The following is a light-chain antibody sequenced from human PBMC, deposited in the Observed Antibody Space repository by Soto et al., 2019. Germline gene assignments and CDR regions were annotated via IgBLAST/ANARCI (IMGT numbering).Light chain of an antibody. CDR3: GADHGSGSNFVYYD. J-gene: IGLJ1*01. CDR1: SGYSNYK. V-gene: IGLV9-49*01. Sequence: QSVLTQPPSASASLGASVTLTCTLSSGYSNYKVDWYQQRPGKGPRFVMRVGTGGIVGSKGDGIPDRFSVLGSGLNRYLTIKNIQEEDESDYHCGADHGSGSNFVYYDFGTGTKLTVL. CDR2: VGTGGIVG.